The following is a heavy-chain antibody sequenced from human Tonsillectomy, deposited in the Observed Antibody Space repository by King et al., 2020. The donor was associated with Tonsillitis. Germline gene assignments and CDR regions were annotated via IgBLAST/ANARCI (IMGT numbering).Heavy chain of an antibody. Sequence: QLVQSGAEVKKPGASVKVSCKASGYTFTSYYMHWVRQAPGQGLEWMGIINPSGSSTSYAQKFQGRVTMTRDTSTSTVYMELSSLRSEDTAVYYCLLGSSSSSMYYGMDVWGQGTTVTVSS. V-gene: IGHV1-46*01. CDR2: INPSGSST. CDR1: GYTFTSYY. J-gene: IGHJ6*02. D-gene: IGHD6-6*01. CDR3: LLGSSSSSMYYGMDV.